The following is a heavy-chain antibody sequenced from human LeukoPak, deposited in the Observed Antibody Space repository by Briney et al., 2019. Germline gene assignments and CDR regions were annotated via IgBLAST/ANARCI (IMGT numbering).Heavy chain of an antibody. D-gene: IGHD3-22*01. Sequence: ASVKVSCKASGGTFISYAISWVRQAPGQGLEWMGGIIPIFGTANYAQKFQGRVTITADESTSTAYMELRSLRSDDTAVYYCARDYYDSSGYYYAHGYWGQGTLVTVSS. CDR3: ARDYYDSSGYYYAHGY. CDR2: IIPIFGTA. CDR1: GGTFISYA. V-gene: IGHV1-69*13. J-gene: IGHJ4*02.